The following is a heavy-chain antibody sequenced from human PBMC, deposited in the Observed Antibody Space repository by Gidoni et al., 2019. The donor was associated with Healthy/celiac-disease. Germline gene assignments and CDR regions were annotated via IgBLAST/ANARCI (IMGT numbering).Heavy chain of an antibody. CDR2: IYSSGGT. D-gene: IGHD1-1*01. CDR3: ARPSGP. Sequence: QLQLQESGPGLVKPSETLSLTCTVSGCSISSSSYYWGWIRQPPGQGLEWIGSIYSSGGTYYNPSLKSRVTISVDTSKNQFSLKLSSVTAADTAVYYCARPSGPWGQGTLVTVSS. CDR1: GCSISSSSYY. V-gene: IGHV4-39*01. J-gene: IGHJ5*02.